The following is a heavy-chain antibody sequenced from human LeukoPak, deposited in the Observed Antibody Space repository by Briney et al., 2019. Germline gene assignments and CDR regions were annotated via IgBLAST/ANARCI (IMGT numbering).Heavy chain of an antibody. CDR3: AKAVVPAAIPYYFDY. V-gene: IGHV3-23*01. CDR1: GFTFSSYA. J-gene: IGHJ4*02. Sequence: PGGSLRLSCAASGFTFSSYAMSWVRQAPGKVLEWVSAISGSGGSTYYADPVKGRFTISRDNSKNTLYLQMNSLRAEDTAVYYCAKAVVPAAIPYYFDYWGQGTLVTVSS. D-gene: IGHD2-2*01. CDR2: ISGSGGST.